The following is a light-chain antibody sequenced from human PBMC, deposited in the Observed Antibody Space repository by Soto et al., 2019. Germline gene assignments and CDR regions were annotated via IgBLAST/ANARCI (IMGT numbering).Light chain of an antibody. CDR1: QRISTY. V-gene: IGKV1-39*01. CDR3: QQCYSSPRT. Sequence: DIQMTQSPSTLSAGVGDRVTITCRASQRISTYLNWYQQKPGKAPTLLVYAASSLQSGVPSRFSGGGSGTDFTLTINTLQPEDFATYFCQQCYSSPRTVGQGTKVDIK. CDR2: AAS. J-gene: IGKJ1*01.